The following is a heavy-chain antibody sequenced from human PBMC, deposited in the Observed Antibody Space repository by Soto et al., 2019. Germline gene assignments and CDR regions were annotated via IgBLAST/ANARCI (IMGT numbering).Heavy chain of an antibody. V-gene: IGHV3-30*18. D-gene: IGHD1-1*01. J-gene: IGHJ4*02. Sequence: QVQLVESGGGVVQPGRSLRLSCAASGFSFSSYGMHWVRQAPGKGLGWVAMISYDGTDEYYADSVKGRFTISRDNSKNAVYLQMNSLRAEDTAVYYWAKQESAWNDHFDYWGQGTLVTVSS. CDR2: ISYDGTDE. CDR1: GFSFSSYG. CDR3: AKQESAWNDHFDY.